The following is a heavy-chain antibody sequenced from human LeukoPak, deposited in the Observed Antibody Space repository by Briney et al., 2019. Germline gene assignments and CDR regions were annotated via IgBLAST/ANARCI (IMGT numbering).Heavy chain of an antibody. D-gene: IGHD3-22*01. J-gene: IGHJ1*01. V-gene: IGHV4-59*11. CDR2: IFYSGNT. CDR1: GGPLSTHY. CDR3: ARGNSYYDTSGYFPWESFQH. Sequence: SETLSLTCTVSGGPLSTHYGSWIRQPPGKGLEWIGYIFYSGNTNYNPSLKSRLTISVDTSKNQFSLKLSSVTAADTAVYYCARGNSYYDTSGYFPWESFQHWGQGTLVTVSS.